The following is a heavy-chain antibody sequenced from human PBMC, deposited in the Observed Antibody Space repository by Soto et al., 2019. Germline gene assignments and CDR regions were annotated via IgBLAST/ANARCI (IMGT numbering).Heavy chain of an antibody. CDR3: ARSSAAVTTMDV. Sequence: SETLSLTCTVSGGSISSGDYYWSWIRQLPGKDLEWIGYIYYSATSYNPSLKSRLTMSGDTSKNQFSLKLSSVTAADTAVYYCARSSAAVTTMDVWGHGTTVTVS. J-gene: IGHJ6*02. CDR2: IYYSAT. V-gene: IGHV4-30-4*01. D-gene: IGHD4-17*01. CDR1: GGSISSGDYY.